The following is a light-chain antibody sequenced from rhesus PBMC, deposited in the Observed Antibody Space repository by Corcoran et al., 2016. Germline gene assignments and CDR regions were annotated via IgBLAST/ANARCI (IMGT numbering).Light chain of an antibody. CDR1: QTISSY. CDR3: QQQNSHPLT. J-gene: IGKJ4*01. V-gene: IGKV1-44*02. Sequence: DIQMTQSPSSLSASVGDRVTITCRASQTISSYLAWYQQKPGKVPKLLIYAASSLESGVPSRFCGSGSGTEFTLTISSLQPEDFATYYWQQQNSHPLTFGGGTKVGIK. CDR2: AAS.